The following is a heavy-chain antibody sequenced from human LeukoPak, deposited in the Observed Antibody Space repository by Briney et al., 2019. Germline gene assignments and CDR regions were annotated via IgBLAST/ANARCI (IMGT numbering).Heavy chain of an antibody. V-gene: IGHV3-53*01. CDR1: GFILSSKY. J-gene: IGHJ4*02. CDR3: TKLKGWYGDGYFDS. CDR2: IYSGGTT. D-gene: IGHD6-19*01. Sequence: AGGSLRLSCAASGFILSSKYMRWVRHPAGKGLEGVSVIYSGGTTFYGDSGKGGFTISRDNSKTTLYLQMNSLRPDDTAVYYCTKLKGWYGDGYFDSWGPGTLVTVSS.